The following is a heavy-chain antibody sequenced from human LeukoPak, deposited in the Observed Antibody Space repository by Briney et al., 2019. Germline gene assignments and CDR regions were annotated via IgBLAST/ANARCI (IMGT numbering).Heavy chain of an antibody. CDR2: ISGSGGST. V-gene: IGHV3-23*01. CDR3: AKGGVRGYDFDY. J-gene: IGHJ4*02. D-gene: IGHD5-12*01. Sequence: HPGGSLRLSCAASGFTFSSYAMSWVRQAPGKGLEWVSAISGSGGSTYYADSVKGRFTISRDNSKNTLYLQMNSLRAEDTAVYYCAKGGVRGYDFDYWGQGTLVTVSS. CDR1: GFTFSSYA.